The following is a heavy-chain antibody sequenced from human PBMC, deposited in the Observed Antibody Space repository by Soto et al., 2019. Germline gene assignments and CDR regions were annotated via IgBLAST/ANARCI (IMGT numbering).Heavy chain of an antibody. J-gene: IGHJ4*02. V-gene: IGHV3-21*01. Sequence: ETLSLTCTVSGGSISSSSYYWGWIRQPPGKGLEWVSSISSSCSYIYYADSVKGRFTISRDNAKNSLYLQMNSLRAEDTAVYYCARDQPGYSYGYGLGYWGQGTLVTVSS. CDR1: GGSISSSS. D-gene: IGHD5-18*01. CDR2: ISSSCSYI. CDR3: ARDQPGYSYGYGLGY.